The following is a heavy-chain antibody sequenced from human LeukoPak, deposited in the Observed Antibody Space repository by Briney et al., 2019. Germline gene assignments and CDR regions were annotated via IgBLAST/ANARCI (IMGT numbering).Heavy chain of an antibody. CDR2: ISGSGGII. CDR3: AKDLPDYGDYICGY. D-gene: IGHD4-17*01. Sequence: GGSLRLSCAASGFTFSSFGMSWVRQAPGKGLGWVSTISGSGGIIDYADSVKGRFTFSRDNSRHHGCLQMDSRRAEGTAVCLCAKDLPDYGDYICGYWGQGTLVTVSS. CDR1: GFTFSSFG. J-gene: IGHJ4*02. V-gene: IGHV3-23*01.